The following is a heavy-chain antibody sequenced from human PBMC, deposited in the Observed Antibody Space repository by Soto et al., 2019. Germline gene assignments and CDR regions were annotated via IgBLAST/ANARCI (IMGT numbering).Heavy chain of an antibody. Sequence: SETLSLTCTVSGGSISGGGYYWSWIRQHPGKGPEWIGYIYYSGSTYYNPSLKSRVTISVDTSKNQFSLKLSSVTAADTAVYYCARDRGVTSSYYYYYGMDVWGQGTTVTVSS. J-gene: IGHJ6*02. CDR3: ARDRGVTSSYYYYYGMDV. V-gene: IGHV4-31*03. CDR2: IYYSGST. D-gene: IGHD4-4*01. CDR1: GGSISGGGYY.